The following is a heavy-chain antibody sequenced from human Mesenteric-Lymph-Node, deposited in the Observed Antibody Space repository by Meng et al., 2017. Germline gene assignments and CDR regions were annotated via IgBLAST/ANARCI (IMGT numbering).Heavy chain of an antibody. CDR1: GGFFSGYY. V-gene: IGHV4-34*01. CDR2: INHSGST. J-gene: IGHJ4*02. D-gene: IGHD6-13*01. CDR3: ARFRGCIAAAGCNYFDY. Sequence: LPQQRWAGLLKPPEHPSLPCAVYGGFFSGYYWGWTRQPPGKGLEWIGEINHSGSTNYSPSLKSRVTISVDTSKNQFSLKLSSVTAADTAVYYCARFRGCIAAAGCNYFDYWGQGTLVTVSS.